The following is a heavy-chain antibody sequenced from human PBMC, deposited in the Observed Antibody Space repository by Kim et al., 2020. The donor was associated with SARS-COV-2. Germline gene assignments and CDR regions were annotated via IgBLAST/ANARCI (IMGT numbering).Heavy chain of an antibody. Sequence: SETLSLTCTVSGGSISSYYWSWIRQPPGKGLEWIGYIYYSGSTNYNPSLKSRVTISVDTSKNQFSLKLSSVTAADTAVYYCARGSSRTIFGVVGWFDPW. V-gene: IGHV4-59*01. J-gene: IGHJ5*02. CDR3: ARGSSRTIFGVVGWFDP. CDR2: IYYSGST. CDR1: GGSISSYY. D-gene: IGHD3-3*01.